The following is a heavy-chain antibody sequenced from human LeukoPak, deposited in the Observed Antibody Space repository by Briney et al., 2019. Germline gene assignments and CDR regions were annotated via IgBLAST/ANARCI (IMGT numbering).Heavy chain of an antibody. CDR1: GFTFNKYA. D-gene: IGHD7-27*01. V-gene: IGHV3-64*04. CDR3: AREDGDPYSPFDY. CDR2: ISTNGGST. J-gene: IGHJ4*02. Sequence: GGSLRLSCSASGFTFNKYAMHWVRQAPGKGLEYVSAISTNGGSTYYADSVKGRFTISRDNSRNTLYLQMNSLRAEDTAVYYCAREDGDPYSPFDYWGQGTLVTVSS.